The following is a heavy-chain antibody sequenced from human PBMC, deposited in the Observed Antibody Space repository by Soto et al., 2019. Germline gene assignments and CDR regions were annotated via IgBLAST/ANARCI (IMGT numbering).Heavy chain of an antibody. J-gene: IGHJ3*01. CDR3: ARGNALDV. V-gene: IGHV6-1*01. Sequence: SQPRSLTCAVSGDSVSSDITSWNWIRQSPSRGLEWVGRTYYRSKWFHDYAASVKSRITINTDTSKNQFSLELNSMTPEDTAVYYCARGNALDVWGQGTVVTVSS. CDR2: TYYRSKWFH. CDR1: GDSVSSDITS. D-gene: IGHD3-10*01.